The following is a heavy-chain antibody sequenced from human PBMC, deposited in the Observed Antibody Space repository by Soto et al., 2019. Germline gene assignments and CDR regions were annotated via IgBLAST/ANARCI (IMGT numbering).Heavy chain of an antibody. J-gene: IGHJ4*02. CDR3: ARGGSHLGYFDS. Sequence: SETLSLTCSFSGYSISLYYWSLIRQAPGKGLEWIAYISNSGNTNYNPSLKSRVTISADTSKNQFSLRLTSVTAEDTAVYYCARGGSHLGYFDSWGPGTLVTVSS. CDR2: ISNSGNT. V-gene: IGHV4-59*13. CDR1: GYSISLYY. D-gene: IGHD7-27*01.